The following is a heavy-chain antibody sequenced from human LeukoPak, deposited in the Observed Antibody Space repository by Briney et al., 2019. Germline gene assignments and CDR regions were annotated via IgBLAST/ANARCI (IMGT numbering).Heavy chain of an antibody. J-gene: IGHJ4*02. V-gene: IGHV4-59*04. Sequence: SQTLSLTCTVSGGSISSYYWSWIRQPPGKGLEWIGAIYHTGSTHYNPSLKSRVTMSVDTSRNQFSLRLTSVTAADTAVYYCARAPSLYGSATLSASGGQGTLVTVSS. CDR1: GGSISSYY. CDR2: IYHTGST. CDR3: ARAPSLYGSATLSAS. D-gene: IGHD3-10*01.